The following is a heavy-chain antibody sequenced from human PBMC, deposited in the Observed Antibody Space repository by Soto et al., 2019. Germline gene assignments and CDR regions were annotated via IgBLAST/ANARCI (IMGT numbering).Heavy chain of an antibody. CDR2: INHSGTV. CDR1: GGAFNGYY. J-gene: IGHJ4*02. V-gene: IGHV4-34*01. CDR3: ARAGAALVRGSIGGFDY. Sequence: QVHLQQWGAGLLKPSETLSLTCAVNGGAFNGYYWTWIRQSPGKGLQWIGEINHSGTVDYNPSLKSRATFSIDASKKLFSLTLTSVTAGDTAVYYCARAGAALVRGSIGGFDYWGQGTLVTVSS. D-gene: IGHD3-10*01.